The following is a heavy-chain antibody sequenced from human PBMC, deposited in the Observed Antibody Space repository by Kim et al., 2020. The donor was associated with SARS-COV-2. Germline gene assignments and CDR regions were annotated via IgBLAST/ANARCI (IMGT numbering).Heavy chain of an antibody. D-gene: IGHD3-22*01. V-gene: IGHV4-39*01. CDR3: ARLPIVVVITEGDGDY. J-gene: IGHJ4*02. Sequence: LKSRVTISVDTSKNQFSLKLSSVTAADTAVYYCARLPIVVVITEGDGDYWGQGTLVTVSS.